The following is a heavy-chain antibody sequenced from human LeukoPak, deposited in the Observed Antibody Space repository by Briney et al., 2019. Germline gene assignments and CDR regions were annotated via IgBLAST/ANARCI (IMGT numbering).Heavy chain of an antibody. CDR2: IYPGDSDT. J-gene: IGHJ6*02. CDR1: GYSFTSYW. CDR3: ARGSGGYCSSTSCPWDYYYYYGMDV. V-gene: IGHV5-51*01. Sequence: GESLKISCKGSGYSFTSYWIGWVRQMPGKGLEWMGIIYPGDSDTRCSPSFQGQVTISADKSISTAYLQWSSLKASDTAMYYCARGSGGYCSSTSCPWDYYYYYGMDVWGQGTTVTVSS. D-gene: IGHD2-2*01.